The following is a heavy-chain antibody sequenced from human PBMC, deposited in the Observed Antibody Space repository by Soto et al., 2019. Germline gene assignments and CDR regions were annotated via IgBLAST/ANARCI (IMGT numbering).Heavy chain of an antibody. CDR1: GGSISSSSYD. V-gene: IGHV4-39*01. D-gene: IGHD2-15*01. CDR2: IYYSGST. J-gene: IGHJ5*02. Sequence: SETMSLTCTVSGGSISSSSYDWAWIHQPPGKGLEWIGSIYYSGSTYYNPSLKSRVTISVDRSKNQFSLKLSSVTAAETAVYYCARHVSRGVYCRGGSCYCGWFIPWGQGTLVTVSS. CDR3: ARHVSRGVYCRGGSCYCGWFIP.